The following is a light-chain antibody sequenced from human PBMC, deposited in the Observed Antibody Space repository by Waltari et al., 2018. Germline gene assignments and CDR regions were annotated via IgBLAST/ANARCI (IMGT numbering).Light chain of an antibody. CDR1: QTVDNTY. CDR2: GIS. V-gene: IGKV3-20*01. Sequence: EILLTQSPGTLSLSPGERATLSCRTSQTVDNTYVAWYQQKLGQAPRLLISGISIRATGIPDRFRGSGSGTDFTLTISRLEPEDFAVYFCQQYTHSPWTFGQGTRVEVK. CDR3: QQYTHSPWT. J-gene: IGKJ1*01.